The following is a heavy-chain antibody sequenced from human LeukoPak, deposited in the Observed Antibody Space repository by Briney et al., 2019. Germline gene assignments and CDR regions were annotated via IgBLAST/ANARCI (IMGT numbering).Heavy chain of an antibody. J-gene: IGHJ4*02. CDR2: IIPIFGTA. D-gene: IGHD2-21*02. CDR1: GYTFTSYG. Sequence: ASVKVSCKASGYTFTSYGISWVRQAPGQGLEWMGGIIPIFGTANYAQKFQGRVTITTDESTSTAYMELSSLRSEDTAVYYCARVGSSFGDYYFDYWGQGTLVTVSS. CDR3: ARVGSSFGDYYFDY. V-gene: IGHV1-69*05.